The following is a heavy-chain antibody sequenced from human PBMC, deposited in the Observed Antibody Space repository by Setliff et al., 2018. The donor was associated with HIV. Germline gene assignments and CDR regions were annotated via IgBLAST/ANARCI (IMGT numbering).Heavy chain of an antibody. CDR3: ARERSLITVRRYFDN. V-gene: IGHV4-39*01. CDR1: GGSIVSSSYY. CDR2: MYYRGTI. J-gene: IGHJ4*02. Sequence: SETLSLTCTVSGGSIVSSSYYWGWIRQPPGKGLEWIGTMYYRGTIYNNPSLKSRDTFSADTSKNQFSLNLNSVTATDTAVYYCARERSLITVRRYFDNWGQGTLVTVSS. D-gene: IGHD1-1*01.